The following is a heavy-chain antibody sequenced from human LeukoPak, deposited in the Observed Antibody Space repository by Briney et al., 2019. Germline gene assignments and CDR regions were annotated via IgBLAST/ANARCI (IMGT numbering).Heavy chain of an antibody. J-gene: IGHJ3*02. CDR1: GYTFTSYY. CDR3: ARNRRRGVSIPDAFDI. V-gene: IGHV1-46*01. Sequence: ASVKVSCKASGYTFTSYYMHWVRQAPGQGLEWMGIVNPSGGSTSYAQKFQGRVTMTRDMSTSTVYMELSSLRSEDTAVYYCARNRRRGVSIPDAFDIWGQGTMVTVSS. CDR2: VNPSGGST. D-gene: IGHD1-14*01.